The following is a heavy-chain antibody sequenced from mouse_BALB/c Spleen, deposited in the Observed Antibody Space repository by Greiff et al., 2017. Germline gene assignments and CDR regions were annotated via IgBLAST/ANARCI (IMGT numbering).Heavy chain of an antibody. CDR3: ARSYYYGSSYVHYFDY. D-gene: IGHD1-1*01. CDR1: GYSITSDYA. J-gene: IGHJ2*01. V-gene: IGHV3-2*02. CDR2: ISYSGST. Sequence: VQLKQSGPGLVKPSQSLSLTCTVTGYSITSDYAWNWIRQFPGNKLEWMGYISYSGSTSYNPSLKSRISITRDTSKNQFFLQLNSVTTEDTATYYCARSYYYGSSYVHYFDYWGQGTTLTVSS.